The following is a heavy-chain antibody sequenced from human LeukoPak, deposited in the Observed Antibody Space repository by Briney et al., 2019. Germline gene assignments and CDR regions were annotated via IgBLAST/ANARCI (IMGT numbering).Heavy chain of an antibody. Sequence: GRSPQTSRQSPGFTFTAYWLGRGRQVPGEGAGGVGIIHTGDSDTTDSPSFQGQVTISADKSITTAYLQWSSLKASDTAMYYCWSHQHSGSYGAFDIWGQGTMVTVSS. V-gene: IGHV5-51*01. J-gene: IGHJ3*02. CDR3: WSHQHSGSYGAFDI. CDR2: IHTGDSDT. CDR1: GFTFTAYW. D-gene: IGHD1-26*01.